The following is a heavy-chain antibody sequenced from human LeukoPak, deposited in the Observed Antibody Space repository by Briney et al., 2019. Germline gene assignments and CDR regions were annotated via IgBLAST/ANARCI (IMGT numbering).Heavy chain of an antibody. Sequence: PSETLSLTCTVSGGSISSGDYYWSWIRQPPGKGLEWIGYIYHSGSTYYNPSLKSRVTISVDRSKNQFSLKLSSVTAADTATYYCARDAHCTGIACYSPYNWFDPWGQGTLVTVSS. CDR1: GGSISSGDYY. CDR3: ARDAHCTGIACYSPYNWFDP. J-gene: IGHJ5*02. V-gene: IGHV4-30-2*01. D-gene: IGHD2-15*01. CDR2: IYHSGST.